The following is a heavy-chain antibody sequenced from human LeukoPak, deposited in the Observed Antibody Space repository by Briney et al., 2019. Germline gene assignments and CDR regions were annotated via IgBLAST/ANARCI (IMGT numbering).Heavy chain of an antibody. V-gene: IGHV3-15*01. D-gene: IGHD3-22*01. CDR1: GLTFKTAW. J-gene: IGHJ1*01. Sequence: GGSLRLSCAASGLTFKTAWMSSVRQAPGKGLGWVGRIRSNSAGGTTHHPSFVKGSFCISRDDSKNRLYLQLNSLTTEDTGVYYCATDLYDDLHFQLWGQGTLVTVSS. CDR3: ATDLYDDLHFQL. CDR2: IRSNSAGGTT.